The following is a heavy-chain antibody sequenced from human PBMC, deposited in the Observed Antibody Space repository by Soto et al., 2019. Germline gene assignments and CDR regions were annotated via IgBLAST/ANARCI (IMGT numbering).Heavy chain of an antibody. V-gene: IGHV3-30*18. CDR3: AKPLGSSAVLDL. D-gene: IGHD6-25*01. CDR1: GFTFSTYD. CDR2: VSNDGNNQ. Sequence: QVQLVESGGGVVQPGRSLRLSCAASGFTFSTYDMQWVRQAPGKGLEWVAGVSNDGNNQNYADSVKGRFTISRDNSKNTLYLQMNSLRADDTAVYFCAKPLGSSAVLDLWGQGTLVTVSS. J-gene: IGHJ5*02.